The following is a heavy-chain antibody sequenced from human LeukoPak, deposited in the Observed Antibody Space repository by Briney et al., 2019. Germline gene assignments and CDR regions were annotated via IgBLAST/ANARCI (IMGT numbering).Heavy chain of an antibody. D-gene: IGHD1-26*01. J-gene: IGHJ4*02. CDR1: GYSFTSYW. Sequence: GESLKISCKGSGYSFTSYWIGWVRQMPGKGLEWMGIIYPGDSDTRYSPSFQGQVTISADKSISTAYLQWSSLKASDTAMYYCARSLSYSGSLYPFDYWGQGTLVTVSS. CDR3: ARSLSYSGSLYPFDY. V-gene: IGHV5-51*01. CDR2: IYPGDSDT.